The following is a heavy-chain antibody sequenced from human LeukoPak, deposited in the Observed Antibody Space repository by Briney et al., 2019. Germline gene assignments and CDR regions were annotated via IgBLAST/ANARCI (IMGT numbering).Heavy chain of an antibody. CDR2: IIPFLGEV. CDR1: GATLNIGHA. Sequence: SVKVSCRAFGATLNIGHAFIWARQAPGQGLQWMGRIIPFLGEVNYAQNFQGRVSFTADKSTATMYMEMKSLRLDDTAIYYCSPCGHAYDWFGPWGQGTLVTVSS. V-gene: IGHV1-69*04. D-gene: IGHD5-12*01. J-gene: IGHJ5*02. CDR3: SPCGHAYDWFGP.